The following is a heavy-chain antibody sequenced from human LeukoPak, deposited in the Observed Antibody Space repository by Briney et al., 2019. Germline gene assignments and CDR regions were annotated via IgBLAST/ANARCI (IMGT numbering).Heavy chain of an antibody. CDR3: ARDNIVATTRNDY. CDR2: ISSSSSTI. D-gene: IGHD5-12*01. CDR1: GFTFSSYS. J-gene: IGHJ4*02. Sequence: GGSLRLSCAASGFTFSSYSMNWARQAPGKGLEWVSYISSSSSTIYYTDSVKGRFTISRDNAKNSLYLQMNSLRAEDTAVYYCARDNIVATTRNDYWGQGTLVTVSS. V-gene: IGHV3-48*01.